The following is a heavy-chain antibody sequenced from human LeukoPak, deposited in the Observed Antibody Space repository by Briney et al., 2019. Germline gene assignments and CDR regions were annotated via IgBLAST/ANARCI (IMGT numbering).Heavy chain of an antibody. J-gene: IGHJ4*02. CDR3: ARLRVHSSHYDY. Sequence: NPSETLSLTCTVSGGSISSSSYYWGWIRQPPGKGLEWIGSIYYSGSTYYNPSLKSRVTISVDTSKNQFSLKLSSVTAADTAVYCCARLRVHSSHYDYWGQGTLVTVSS. D-gene: IGHD6-19*01. CDR2: IYYSGST. V-gene: IGHV4-39*01. CDR1: GGSISSSSYY.